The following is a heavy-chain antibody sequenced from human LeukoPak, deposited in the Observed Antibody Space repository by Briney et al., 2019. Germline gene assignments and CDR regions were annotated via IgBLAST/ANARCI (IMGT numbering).Heavy chain of an antibody. Sequence: ASVKVSCKGFDYTFSKYGINWVRQAPGQGLEWMGWISAYNGHTNYAQKFQGRVTMTTDISTSTAYMELRSLRSDDTAVYYCARDFTTYYDILTGYPHDVFDIWGQGTMVTVSS. D-gene: IGHD3-9*01. CDR2: ISAYNGHT. CDR1: DYTFSKYG. V-gene: IGHV1-18*01. J-gene: IGHJ3*02. CDR3: ARDFTTYYDILTGYPHDVFDI.